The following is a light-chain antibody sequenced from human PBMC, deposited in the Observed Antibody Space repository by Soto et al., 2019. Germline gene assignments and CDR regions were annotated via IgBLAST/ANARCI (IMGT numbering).Light chain of an antibody. CDR2: KAS. J-gene: IGKJ2*01. CDR3: QQYSSFPPYT. Sequence: DIQMTQSPSTLSTSVGERVTITCRASQRISTWLAWYQQKPGKAPRLLIYKASSLEEGVPSRFSGSGSGTEFSLTISSLQADDFATYFCQQYSSFPPYTFGQGTKMEI. V-gene: IGKV1-5*03. CDR1: QRISTW.